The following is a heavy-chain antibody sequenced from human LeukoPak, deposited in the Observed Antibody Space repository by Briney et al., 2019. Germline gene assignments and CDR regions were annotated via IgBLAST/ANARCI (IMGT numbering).Heavy chain of an antibody. D-gene: IGHD4-23*01. CDR3: ARDTTVVTLGVYYYYYMDV. V-gene: IGHV4-4*07. Sequence: PSETLSLTCTVSGYSISSGYYWSWIRQPAGKGLEWIGRIYTSGSTNYNPSLKSRVTMSVDTSKNQFSLKLSSVTAADTAVYYCARDTTVVTLGVYYYYYMDVWGKGTTVTISS. CDR2: IYTSGST. J-gene: IGHJ6*03. CDR1: GYSISSGYY.